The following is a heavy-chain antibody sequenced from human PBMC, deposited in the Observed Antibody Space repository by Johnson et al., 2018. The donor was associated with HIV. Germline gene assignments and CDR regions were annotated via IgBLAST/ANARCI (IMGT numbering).Heavy chain of an antibody. CDR3: AREGPYSSRWGAFEI. CDR2: IRSKAYGGTT. Sequence: VQLVESGGGLVQPGGSLRLSCAVSGFTFSSYVMHWVRQAPGKGLEWVGFIRSKAYGGTTEYAASVKGRFIISRDDSKSIAYLQMNSLKTEDTAVYYCAREGPYSSRWGAFEIWGQGTMVTVSS. V-gene: IGHV3-49*04. CDR1: GFTFSSYV. D-gene: IGHD6-13*01. J-gene: IGHJ3*02.